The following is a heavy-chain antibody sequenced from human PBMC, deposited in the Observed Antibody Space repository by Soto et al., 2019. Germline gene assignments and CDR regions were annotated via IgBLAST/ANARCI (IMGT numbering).Heavy chain of an antibody. D-gene: IGHD3-10*01. CDR3: ARHRGLRGFGELPPYYYYMDV. CDR1: GGSISSSSYY. J-gene: IGHJ6*03. Sequence: SETLSLTCTVSGGSISSSSYYWGWIRQPPGKGLEWIGSIYYSGSTYYNPSLKSRVTISVDTSKNQFSLKLSSVTAADTAVYYCARHRGLRGFGELPPYYYYMDVWGKGTTVTVSS. V-gene: IGHV4-39*01. CDR2: IYYSGST.